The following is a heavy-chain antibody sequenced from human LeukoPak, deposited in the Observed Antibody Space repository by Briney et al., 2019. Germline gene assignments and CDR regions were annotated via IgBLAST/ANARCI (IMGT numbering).Heavy chain of an antibody. J-gene: IGHJ4*02. Sequence: GGSLRLSCAASGFTFSSYWMHWVRQAPGKGLVWVSRINSDGSSTSYADSVKGRFTISRDNAKNTLYLQMNSLTAEDTAVYYCALYYDFWSGYDYWGQGTLVTVSS. D-gene: IGHD3-3*01. CDR2: INSDGSST. CDR3: ALYYDFWSGYDY. CDR1: GFTFSSYW. V-gene: IGHV3-74*01.